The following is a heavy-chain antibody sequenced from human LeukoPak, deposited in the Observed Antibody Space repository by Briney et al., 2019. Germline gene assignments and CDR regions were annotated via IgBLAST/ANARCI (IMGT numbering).Heavy chain of an antibody. Sequence: GGSLRLSCVVSGLTFSNHWMPWVRQAPGKGLVWVSHINNEGSDTKYADSVKGRFTISRDNGKNTVYLQMNSLRADDAAVYYCARDRSYGKVGASDYWGQGTLVTVSS. V-gene: IGHV3-74*01. J-gene: IGHJ4*02. CDR2: INNEGSDT. CDR3: ARDRSYGKVGASDY. CDR1: GLTFSNHW. D-gene: IGHD1-26*01.